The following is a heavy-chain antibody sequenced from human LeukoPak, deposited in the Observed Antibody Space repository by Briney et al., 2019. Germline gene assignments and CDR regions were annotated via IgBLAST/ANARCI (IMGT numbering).Heavy chain of an antibody. CDR3: ARVTGYSSSWYSVDY. Sequence: SETLSLTXTVSGGSISSGDYYWSWIRQPPGKGLDWIGYIYYSGSTYYNPSLKSRVTISVDTSKNQFSLKLSSVTAADTAVYYCARVTGYSSSWYSVDYWGQGTLVTVSS. J-gene: IGHJ4*02. CDR2: IYYSGST. V-gene: IGHV4-30-4*08. D-gene: IGHD6-13*01. CDR1: GGSISSGDYY.